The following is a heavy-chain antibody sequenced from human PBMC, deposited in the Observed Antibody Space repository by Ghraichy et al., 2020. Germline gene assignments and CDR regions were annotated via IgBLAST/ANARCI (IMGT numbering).Heavy chain of an antibody. J-gene: IGHJ4*02. CDR2: IPSRGPTI. CDR1: GFIFSDYS. Sequence: GGSLRLSCATSGFIFSDYSLNWVRQAPGKGLEWISYIPSRGPTIADSVKGRFSVSRDTAKNSIYLQMNSLRDEDTAVYYCVRDVNWAFDLWGQGALVTVSS. D-gene: IGHD3-16*01. V-gene: IGHV3-48*02. CDR3: VRDVNWAFDL.